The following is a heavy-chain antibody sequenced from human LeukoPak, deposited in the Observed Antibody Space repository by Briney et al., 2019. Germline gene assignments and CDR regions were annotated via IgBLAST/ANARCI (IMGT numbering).Heavy chain of an antibody. Sequence: EASVKVSCKASGGTFSSYAISWVRQAPGQGLEWMGRIIHIFGTANYAQKFQGRVTITADKSTSTAYMELSSLRSEDTAVYYCANHDSSDSWGQGTLVTVSS. CDR3: ANHDSSDS. V-gene: IGHV1-69*06. J-gene: IGHJ5*01. CDR2: IIHIFGTA. D-gene: IGHD3-22*01. CDR1: GGTFSSYA.